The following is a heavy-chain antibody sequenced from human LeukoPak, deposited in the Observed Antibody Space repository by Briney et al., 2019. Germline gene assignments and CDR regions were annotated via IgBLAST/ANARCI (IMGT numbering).Heavy chain of an antibody. V-gene: IGHV3-66*03. CDR2: LYNTGNT. J-gene: IGHJ4*02. Sequence: PGGSLRLSCAASGFTVNSNYLSWVRQAPGKGLEWVSTLYNTGNTYYANSVKGRFSISRDNSKNMLYLQMNSLGSEDTAVYYCAKGLGDYDDFRLGYWGQGTLVTVSS. CDR1: GFTVNSNY. D-gene: IGHD4-17*01. CDR3: AKGLGDYDDFRLGY.